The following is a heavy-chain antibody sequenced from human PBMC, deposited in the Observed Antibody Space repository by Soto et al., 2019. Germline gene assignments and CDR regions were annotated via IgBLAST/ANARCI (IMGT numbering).Heavy chain of an antibody. Sequence: PSETLSLTCTVSGGSISSYYWSWIRQPPGKGLEWIGYIYYSGSTNYNPSLKSRVTISVDTSKNQFSLKLSSVTAADTAVYYCARLRVVPAAKHHYYGMDVWGQGTTVTVSS. D-gene: IGHD2-2*01. V-gene: IGHV4-59*08. CDR3: ARLRVVPAAKHHYYGMDV. CDR2: IYYSGST. CDR1: GGSISSYY. J-gene: IGHJ6*02.